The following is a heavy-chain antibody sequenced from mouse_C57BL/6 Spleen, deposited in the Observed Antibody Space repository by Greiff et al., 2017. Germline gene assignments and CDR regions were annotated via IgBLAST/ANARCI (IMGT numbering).Heavy chain of an antibody. CDR2: ISSGGSYT. V-gene: IGHV5-6*02. Sequence: DVKLVESGGDLVKPGGSLKLSCAASGFTFSSYGMSWVRQTPDKRLEWVATISSGGSYTYYPDSVKGRFTISRDNAKNTLYLQMSSLKSEDTAMYYCERLYDGAWFAYWGQGTLVTVSA. D-gene: IGHD2-12*01. CDR1: GFTFSSYG. J-gene: IGHJ3*01. CDR3: ERLYDGAWFAY.